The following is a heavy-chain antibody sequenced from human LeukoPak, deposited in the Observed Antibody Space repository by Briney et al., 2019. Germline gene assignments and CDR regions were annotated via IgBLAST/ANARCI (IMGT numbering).Heavy chain of an antibody. D-gene: IGHD5-12*01. CDR2: IKQDGSDK. Sequence: GGSLRLSCAASGFTFTTFWMGWVRQAPGKGLEWVANIKQDGSDKYYVDSVKGRFTISRDNAKSSLYLQMNSLRAEDTALYYCARGYSGYAYWGQGTLVTVSS. V-gene: IGHV3-7*03. CDR1: GFTFTTFW. J-gene: IGHJ4*02. CDR3: ARGYSGYAY.